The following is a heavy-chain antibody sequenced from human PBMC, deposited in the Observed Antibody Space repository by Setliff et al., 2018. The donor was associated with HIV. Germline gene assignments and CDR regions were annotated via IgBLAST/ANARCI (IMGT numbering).Heavy chain of an antibody. Sequence: GGSLTLSCAASGFTFSSYAMSWVRQAPGKGLEWVSAISGSGGSTYYADSVKGRFTISRDNSKNTLYLQMNSLRAEDTAVYYCAKVGGSGSYYKADKFDYWGQGTLVTVSS. CDR1: GFTFSSYA. V-gene: IGHV3-23*01. D-gene: IGHD3-10*01. J-gene: IGHJ4*02. CDR3: AKVGGSGSYYKADKFDY. CDR2: ISGSGGST.